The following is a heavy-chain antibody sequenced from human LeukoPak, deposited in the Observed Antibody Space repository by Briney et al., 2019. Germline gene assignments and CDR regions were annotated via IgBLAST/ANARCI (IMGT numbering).Heavy chain of an antibody. V-gene: IGHV4-61*05. CDR3: ARSTLYYSSDSMKAFDI. CDR2: IYYSGST. Sequence: PSETLSLTCTVSGGSISSSSYYWGWIRQPPGKGLEWIGYIYYSGSTNYNPSLKSRVTISVDTSKNQFSLKLSSVTAADTAVYYCARSTLYYSSDSMKAFDIWGQGTMVTVSS. D-gene: IGHD6-19*01. J-gene: IGHJ3*02. CDR1: GGSISSSSYY.